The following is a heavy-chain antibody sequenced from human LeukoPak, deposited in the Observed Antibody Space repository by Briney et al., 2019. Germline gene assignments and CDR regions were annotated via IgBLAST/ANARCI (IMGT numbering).Heavy chain of an antibody. V-gene: IGHV4-34*01. J-gene: IGHJ4*02. CDR2: INHSGST. Sequence: PSETLSLTCAVYGGSFSGYYWSWIRQPPGRGREGIGEINHSGSTNYNPSLKSRVTISVDTSKNQFSLKLSSVTAADTAVYYCARGRPVYDFWSGYYGPDFDYWGQGTLVTVSS. CDR1: GGSFSGYY. CDR3: ARGRPVYDFWSGYYGPDFDY. D-gene: IGHD3-3*01.